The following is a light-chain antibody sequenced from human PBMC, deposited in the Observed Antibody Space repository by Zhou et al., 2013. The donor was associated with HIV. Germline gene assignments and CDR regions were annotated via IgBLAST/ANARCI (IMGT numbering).Light chain of an antibody. V-gene: IGKV1-13*02. J-gene: IGKJ1*01. Sequence: AIQLTQSPSSLSASVGDRVTITCRTSQGVNSAVAWYQQKPGKPPRLLIYYASSLQSGVPSRFSGSGSGTEFTLTISSLQLEDFATYCCLQHNSLPQTFGQGTKVEIK. CDR1: QGVNSA. CDR3: LQHNSLPQT. CDR2: YAS.